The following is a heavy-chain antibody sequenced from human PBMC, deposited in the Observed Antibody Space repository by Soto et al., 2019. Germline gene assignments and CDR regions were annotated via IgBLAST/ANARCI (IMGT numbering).Heavy chain of an antibody. CDR2: LYYGRSA. CDR3: ALRSMAVVPEY. D-gene: IGHD3-22*01. V-gene: IGHV4-59*01. J-gene: IGHJ4*02. CDR1: GDSISSYY. Sequence: QVQLQESGPGLVKPSETLSLTCAVSGDSISSYYCMWIRQPPGKGLESIGYLYYGRSANYNPSLKSRFTLSVDTSTNQCSLTLSSMAAADTAVYYCALRSMAVVPEYWCQGTLVTVSS.